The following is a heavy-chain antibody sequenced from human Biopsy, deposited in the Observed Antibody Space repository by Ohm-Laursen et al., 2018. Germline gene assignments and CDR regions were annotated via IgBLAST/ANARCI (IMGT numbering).Heavy chain of an antibody. CDR1: GYTFTNYD. D-gene: IGHD1-1*01. V-gene: IGHV1-8*01. CDR3: AADINVWNVNY. CDR2: VNPNSGNT. J-gene: IGHJ4*02. Sequence: GASVKVSCKASGYTFTNYDINWVRQAPGQGPEWMGWVNPNSGNTGYAQKFQGRVAMTEDTSTDTAYMELRSLRSEDTAVYYCAADINVWNVNYWGQGTQVTVSS.